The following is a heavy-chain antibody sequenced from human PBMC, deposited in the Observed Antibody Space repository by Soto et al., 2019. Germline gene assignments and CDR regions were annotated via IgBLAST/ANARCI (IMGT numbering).Heavy chain of an antibody. V-gene: IGHV3-23*01. J-gene: IGHJ4*02. CDR3: AKRYGGWNPSGVDY. Sequence: GGSLRLSCAASGSTFSSYAMSWVRQAPGKGLEWVSAISGSGGSTYYADSVKGRFTISRDNSKNTLYLQMNSLRAEDTAVYYCAKRYGGWNPSGVDYWGQGTLVTVSS. CDR1: GSTFSSYA. CDR2: ISGSGGST. D-gene: IGHD1-1*01.